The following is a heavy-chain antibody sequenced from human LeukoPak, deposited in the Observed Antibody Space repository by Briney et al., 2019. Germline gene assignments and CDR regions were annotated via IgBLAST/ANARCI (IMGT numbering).Heavy chain of an antibody. Sequence: GGSLRLSCAASEFTFSTYGLHWVRQAPGKGLEWVAFIGYDGSNKYYADSVKGRFTISRDNSKNTLYLQMNNLRAEDTAVYYCARATAYYMDVWGKGTTVTVSS. V-gene: IGHV3-30*02. D-gene: IGHD5-12*01. CDR2: IGYDGSNK. CDR3: ARATAYYMDV. J-gene: IGHJ6*03. CDR1: EFTFSTYG.